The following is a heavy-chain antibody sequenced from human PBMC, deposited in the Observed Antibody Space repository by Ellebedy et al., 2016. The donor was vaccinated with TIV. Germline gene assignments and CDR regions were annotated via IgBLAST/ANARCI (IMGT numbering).Heavy chain of an antibody. CDR2: IYIDGRST. CDR1: GFTFSNYW. Sequence: PGGSLRLSCAASGFTFSNYWMHWVRQAPGKGLVWVSRIYIDGRSTNYADSVKGRFSMSRDNAKNTLYLQMNSLTVEDTAVYYCVRDGNHWDFDYWGQGALVTVSS. CDR3: VRDGNHWDFDY. J-gene: IGHJ4*02. D-gene: IGHD1-14*01. V-gene: IGHV3-74*01.